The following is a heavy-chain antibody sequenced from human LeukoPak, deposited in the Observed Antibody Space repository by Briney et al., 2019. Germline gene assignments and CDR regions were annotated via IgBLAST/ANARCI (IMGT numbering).Heavy chain of an antibody. D-gene: IGHD6-19*01. CDR1: GFTFSSYA. V-gene: IGHV3-23*01. J-gene: IGHJ4*02. CDR3: AKELGIAVAGPRG. Sequence: GASLRLSCAASGFTFSSYAMSWVRQAPGKGLEWVSAISGSGGSTYYADSVKGRFTISRDNSKNTLYPQMNSLRAEDTAVYYCAKELGIAVAGPRGWGQGTLVTVSS. CDR2: ISGSGGST.